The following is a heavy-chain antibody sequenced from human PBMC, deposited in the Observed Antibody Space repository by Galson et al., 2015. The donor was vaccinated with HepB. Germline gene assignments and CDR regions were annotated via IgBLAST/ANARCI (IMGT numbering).Heavy chain of an antibody. V-gene: IGHV4-4*02. J-gene: IGHJ6*03. Sequence: ETLSLTCAVSGGSISSSNWWSWVRQPPGKGLEWIGEIYHSGSTNYNPSLKSRVTISVDKSKNQFSLKLSSVTAADTAVYYCARDGGCSSTSCYRLLHIPDYYMDVWGKGTTVTVSS. CDR1: GGSISSSNW. CDR3: ARDGGCSSTSCYRLLHIPDYYMDV. CDR2: IYHSGST. D-gene: IGHD2-2*01.